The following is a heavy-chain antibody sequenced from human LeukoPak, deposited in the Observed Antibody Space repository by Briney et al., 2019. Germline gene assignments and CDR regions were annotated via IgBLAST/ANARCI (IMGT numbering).Heavy chain of an antibody. J-gene: IGHJ3*02. Sequence: SVKVSCKASGGTFSSYAISWVRQAPGQGLEWMGRIIPILGIANYAQKFQGRVTITADKSTSTAYMELSSLRSEDTAVYYCARGITMVRGLSPDAFDIWGQRTMVTVSS. D-gene: IGHD3-10*01. CDR1: GGTFSSYA. V-gene: IGHV1-69*04. CDR2: IIPILGIA. CDR3: ARGITMVRGLSPDAFDI.